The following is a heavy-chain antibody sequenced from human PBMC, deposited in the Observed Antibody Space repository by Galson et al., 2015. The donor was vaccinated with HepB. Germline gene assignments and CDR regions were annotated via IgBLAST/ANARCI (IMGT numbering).Heavy chain of an antibody. CDR3: TRTWGGSRRPYYFDY. CDR1: GFTVSSNY. D-gene: IGHD3-16*01. J-gene: IGHJ4*02. Sequence: SLRLSCAASGFTVSSNYMSWVRQAPGKGLEWVSVIYSGGSTYYADSVKGRFTISRDNSKNTLYLQMNSLKTEDTAVYYCTRTWGGSRRPYYFDYWGQGTLVTVSS. V-gene: IGHV3-53*01. CDR2: IYSGGST.